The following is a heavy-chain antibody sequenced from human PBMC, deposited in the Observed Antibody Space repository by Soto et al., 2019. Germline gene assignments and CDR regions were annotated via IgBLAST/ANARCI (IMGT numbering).Heavy chain of an antibody. Sequence: SQTLSLTCAISGDSVSSNSAAWNWIRQSPSRGLEWLGRTYYRSKWYNDYAVSVKSRITINPDTSKNQFSLQLNSVTPEDTAVYYCARGVSSGWDGGEWLDPSGQGTPVTVSS. V-gene: IGHV6-1*01. CDR2: TYYRSKWYN. CDR3: ARGVSSGWDGGEWLDP. CDR1: GDSVSSNSAA. J-gene: IGHJ5*02. D-gene: IGHD6-19*01.